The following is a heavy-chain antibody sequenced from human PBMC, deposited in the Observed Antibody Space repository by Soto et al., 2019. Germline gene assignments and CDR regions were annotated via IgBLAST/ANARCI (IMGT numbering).Heavy chain of an antibody. CDR3: ARDKYGDYVRYGMDV. Sequence: QVQLVESGGGVVQPGRSLRLSCAASGFTFSSYAMHWVRQAPGKGLEWVAVISYDGSNKYYADSVKGRFTISRDNSKNTLYLQMNSLRAEDTAVYYCARDKYGDYVRYGMDVWGQGTTVTVSS. CDR2: ISYDGSNK. V-gene: IGHV3-30-3*01. D-gene: IGHD4-17*01. J-gene: IGHJ6*02. CDR1: GFTFSSYA.